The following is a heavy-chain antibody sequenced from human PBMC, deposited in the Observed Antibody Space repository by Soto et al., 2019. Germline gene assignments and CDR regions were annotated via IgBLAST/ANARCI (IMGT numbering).Heavy chain of an antibody. CDR3: ARVFSGFDYMGYYYYYYMDV. CDR1: GGSISTYY. V-gene: IGHV4-59*01. CDR2: MYYSGST. Sequence: PSETLSLTCTVSGGSISTYYWSWIRQPPGKGLEWIGYMYYSGSTNYNPSLKSRVTISVDTSESQFSLKLSSVTAADTAVYYCARVFSGFDYMGYYYYYYMDVWGKGTTVTVSS. J-gene: IGHJ6*03. D-gene: IGHD3-16*01.